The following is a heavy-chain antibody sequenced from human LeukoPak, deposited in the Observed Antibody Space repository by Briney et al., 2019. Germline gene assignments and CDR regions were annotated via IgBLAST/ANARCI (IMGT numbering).Heavy chain of an antibody. D-gene: IGHD3-22*01. V-gene: IGHV4-31*02. J-gene: IGHJ4*02. CDR3: ARDTSGHYVYEE. CDR2: IYSSRRT. Sequence: SETLSLTCTVSGGSISRGGSYWSWIRQHPGKGLEWIGYIYSSRRTYYNPSLKSRIDMAVDTSRNQFSLNLRSVSAAATAVYYCARDTSGHYVYEEWGQGALVTVSS. CDR1: GGSISRGGSY.